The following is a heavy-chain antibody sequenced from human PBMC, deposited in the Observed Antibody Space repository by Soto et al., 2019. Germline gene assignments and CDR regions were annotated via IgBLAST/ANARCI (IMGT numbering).Heavy chain of an antibody. D-gene: IGHD6-19*01. J-gene: IGHJ4*02. Sequence: SETLSLTCVVPGGSISSTNWWTWVRQPPGKRLEWIGETYHNGSPTYSPSLRGRATISVDKSNNQFSLRLRSVTAADTAVYYCARASRDSSGWYRADYWGQGTLVTVS. V-gene: IGHV4-4*02. CDR3: ARASRDSSGWYRADY. CDR2: TYHNGSP. CDR1: GGSISSTNW.